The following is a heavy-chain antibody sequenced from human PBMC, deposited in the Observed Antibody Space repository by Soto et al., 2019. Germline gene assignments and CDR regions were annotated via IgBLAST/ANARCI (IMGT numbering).Heavy chain of an antibody. Sequence: QVQLVESGGGVVQPGRSLRLSCAASGFTFSSYAMHWVRQAPGKGLEWVAFISYDGSNKYYADSVKGRFTIFRDNSKNMLYLQMNSLRAEDTAVYYCERGRITIFGVVIRRDYFDYWGQGTLVTVSS. CDR1: GFTFSSYA. CDR3: ERGRITIFGVVIRRDYFDY. D-gene: IGHD3-3*01. V-gene: IGHV3-30-3*01. J-gene: IGHJ4*02. CDR2: ISYDGSNK.